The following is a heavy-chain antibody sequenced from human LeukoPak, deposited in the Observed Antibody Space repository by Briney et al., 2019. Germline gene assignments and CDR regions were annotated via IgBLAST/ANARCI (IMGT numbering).Heavy chain of an antibody. D-gene: IGHD3-22*01. V-gene: IGHV3-23*01. CDR2: ISGSGGST. CDR1: GFTLSRYA. J-gene: IGHJ3*02. CDR3: AKDRSYYYDSSGHRGVFDI. Sequence: AGGSLRLSCAASGFTLSRYAMSWVRQAPGKGLEWVSAISGSGGSTYYADSVKGRFTISRDNSKNTLYPQLNSLRAEDTAVYYCAKDRSYYYDSSGHRGVFDIWGQGTMVTVSS.